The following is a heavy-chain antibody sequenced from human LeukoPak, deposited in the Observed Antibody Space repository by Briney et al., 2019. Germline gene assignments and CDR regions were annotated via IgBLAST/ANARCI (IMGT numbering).Heavy chain of an antibody. CDR2: IYHSGST. D-gene: IGHD6-13*01. V-gene: IGHV4-38-2*02. J-gene: IGHJ5*02. CDR3: ARGYFSSWYINWFDP. Sequence: PSETLSLTCTVSGYSISSGYYWGWIRQPPGKGLEWIGTIYHSGSTYYNPSLKSRVTISVDTSKNQFSLKLSSVTAADTAVYCCARGYFSSWYINWFDPWGQGTLVTVSS. CDR1: GYSISSGYY.